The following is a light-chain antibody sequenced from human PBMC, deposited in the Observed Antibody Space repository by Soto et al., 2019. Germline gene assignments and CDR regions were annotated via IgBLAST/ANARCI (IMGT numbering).Light chain of an antibody. CDR3: QQYNSYPRT. CDR2: KAS. J-gene: IGKJ1*01. V-gene: IGKV1-5*03. Sequence: DIQMTQSPSTLSESVGDRVTITCRASESISGWLACYQQKPGKAPKLVIFKASTLESGVPSRFSGSGSGTEFTLTISSLQPDDFAIYYCQQYNSYPRTFGQGTKVELK. CDR1: ESISGW.